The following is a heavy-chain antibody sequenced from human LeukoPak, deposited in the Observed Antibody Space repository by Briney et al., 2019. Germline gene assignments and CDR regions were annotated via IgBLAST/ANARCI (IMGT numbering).Heavy chain of an antibody. CDR3: ARARRGKYGTGDAFDI. J-gene: IGHJ3*02. V-gene: IGHV3-23*01. CDR2: ISGSGGST. Sequence: GGSLRLSCAASGFSFSSYAMSWVRQAPGKGLEWVSVISGSGGSTYYADSVKGRFTTSRDNSKNTLYLQMNSLRPDDTAVYYCARARRGKYGTGDAFDIWGQGTMVTVSS. D-gene: IGHD3-10*01. CDR1: GFSFSSYA.